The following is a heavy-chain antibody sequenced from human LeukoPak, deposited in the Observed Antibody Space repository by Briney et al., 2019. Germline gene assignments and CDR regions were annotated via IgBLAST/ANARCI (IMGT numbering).Heavy chain of an antibody. V-gene: IGHV1-2*02. D-gene: IGHD3-22*01. CDR1: GHTFTGYY. CDR2: INPNSGGT. CDR3: ASPIPHQMYDSGGGDAFDI. Sequence: ASVKVSCKASGHTFTGYYIHWVRQAPGQGLEWMGWINPNSGGTNYAQKFQGRVTMTRDTSITTAYMELSRLRSDDTAVYSCASPIPHQMYDSGGGDAFDIWGQGTMVTVSS. J-gene: IGHJ3*02.